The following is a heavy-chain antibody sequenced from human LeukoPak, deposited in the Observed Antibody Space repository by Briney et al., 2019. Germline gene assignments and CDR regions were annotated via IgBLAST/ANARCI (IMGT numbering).Heavy chain of an antibody. CDR2: ISGSGGST. CDR1: GFTFRSYA. CDR3: AKNSYEYSSSSGDY. V-gene: IGHV3-23*01. J-gene: IGHJ4*02. D-gene: IGHD6-6*01. Sequence: GGSLRLSCAASGFTFRSYAMSWVRQAPGKGLEWVSAISGSGGSTYYADSVKGRFTISRDNSKNTLYLQMNSLRAEDTAVFYCAKNSYEYSSSSGDYWGQGTRVTVPS.